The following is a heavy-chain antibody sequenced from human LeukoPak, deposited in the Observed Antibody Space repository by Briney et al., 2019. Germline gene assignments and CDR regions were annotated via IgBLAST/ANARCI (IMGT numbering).Heavy chain of an antibody. CDR2: IKSKTDGGTT. V-gene: IGHV3-15*01. CDR1: GFTFSNAW. D-gene: IGHD3-10*01. CDR3: TGSPELTRLLWFGELKYYFDY. Sequence: PGGSLRLSCAASGFTFSNAWMSWVRQAPGKGLEWVGRIKSKTDGGTTDYAAPVKGRFTISRDDSKNTLYLQMNSLKTEDTAVYYCTGSPELTRLLWFGELKYYFDYWGQGTLVTVSS. J-gene: IGHJ4*02.